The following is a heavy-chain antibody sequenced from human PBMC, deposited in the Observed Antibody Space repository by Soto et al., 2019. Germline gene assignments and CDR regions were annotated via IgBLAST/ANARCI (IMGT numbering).Heavy chain of an antibody. J-gene: IGHJ4*02. Sequence: ETLSLTCTVSGGSIGSYYWSWIRQPPGKGLEWIGYIYYSGSTNYNPSLKSRVTISVDTSKNQFSLKLSSVTAADTAVYYCARHIFYFGSSGYYLAYFDYWGQGTLVTVSS. CDR2: IYYSGST. D-gene: IGHD3-22*01. CDR3: ARHIFYFGSSGYYLAYFDY. V-gene: IGHV4-59*08. CDR1: GGSIGSYY.